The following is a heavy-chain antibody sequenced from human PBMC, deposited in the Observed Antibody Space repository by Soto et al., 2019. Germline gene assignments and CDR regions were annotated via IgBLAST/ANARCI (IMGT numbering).Heavy chain of an antibody. D-gene: IGHD3-10*01. CDR2: ISYDGRDE. V-gene: IGHV3-30*04. CDR3: AKERNRGSWRGHLHN. J-gene: IGHJ1*01. CDR1: GFTFSSSA. Sequence: QVQLVEFGGDVVQPGASLRLSCAASGFTFSSSAIHWVRQAPGKGLEWVAVISYDGRDEYFADSVRGRFTISRDNAMNTVFLQMNGLRPEDTAVYYCAKERNRGSWRGHLHNWGRGTLVTVCS.